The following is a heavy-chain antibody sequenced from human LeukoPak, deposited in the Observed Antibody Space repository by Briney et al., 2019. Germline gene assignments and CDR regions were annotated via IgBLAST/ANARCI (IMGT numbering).Heavy chain of an antibody. Sequence: GESLRLSCAATGFSFTTYWMSWVRQAQGKGLEWVANINQDGTEKYYVESVKGRFTISRDNAKNSLYLQMNSLRAEDTAVYYCARDPIRGYSYGFDYWGQGTLVTVSS. CDR2: INQDGTEK. D-gene: IGHD5-18*01. V-gene: IGHV3-7*01. CDR1: GFSFTTYW. J-gene: IGHJ4*02. CDR3: ARDPIRGYSYGFDY.